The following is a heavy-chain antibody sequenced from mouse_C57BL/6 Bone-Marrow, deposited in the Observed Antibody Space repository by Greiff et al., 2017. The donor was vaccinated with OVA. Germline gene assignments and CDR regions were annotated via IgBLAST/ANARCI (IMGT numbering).Heavy chain of an antibody. J-gene: IGHJ4*01. CDR3: ARIYYGSRDYDAMDY. D-gene: IGHD1-1*01. CDR2: IWWDYDK. V-gene: IGHV8-8*01. CDR1: GFSLSTFGMG. Sequence: QVTLKVSGPGILQPSQTLSLTCSFSGFSLSTFGMGVGWIRQPSGKGLEWLAHIWWDYDKYYNPALKSRLTISKDTSINQVFLKSAKVDTADTATYDCARIYYGSRDYDAMDYWGQGTSVTVSA.